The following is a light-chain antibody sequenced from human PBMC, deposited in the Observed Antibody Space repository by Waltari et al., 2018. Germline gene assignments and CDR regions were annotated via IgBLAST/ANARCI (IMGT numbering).Light chain of an antibody. J-gene: IGKJ1*01. V-gene: IGKV4-1*01. CDR1: QNVLYSSNNKNY. CDR2: WTS. CDR3: QQYYTTPWT. Sequence: DIVMTQSPGSLAVSLGERATINCKSSQNVLYSSNNKNYTAWYQQKSGQPPKLLIYWTSTRESGVPDRFSGSGSGTDFALTISSLQAEDVAVYYCQQYYTTPWTFGQGTKVEIK.